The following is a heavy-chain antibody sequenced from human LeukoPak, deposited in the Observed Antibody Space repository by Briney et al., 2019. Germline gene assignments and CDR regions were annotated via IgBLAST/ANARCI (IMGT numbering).Heavy chain of an antibody. J-gene: IGHJ4*02. Sequence: GGSLRISCTASGFTFSSYWMTWVHQAPGKGLEWVANIKEDGSEKGYADSVKGRFTISRDNAKNSLYLQMNSLRVDDTAVYYCTKNSGWYRLDSWGQGSLVTVPS. V-gene: IGHV3-7*01. CDR2: IKEDGSEK. CDR1: GFTFSSYW. CDR3: TKNSGWYRLDS. D-gene: IGHD6-19*01.